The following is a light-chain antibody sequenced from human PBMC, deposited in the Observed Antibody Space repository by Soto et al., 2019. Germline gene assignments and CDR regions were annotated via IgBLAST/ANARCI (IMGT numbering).Light chain of an antibody. CDR3: QQYGDLPWT. J-gene: IGKJ1*01. CDR1: QAVSSNY. CDR2: GAS. Sequence: ALTQSPGTLSSSPGERATLSCRASQAVSSNYLACYQQNPGQATRLLIAGASGGAAGVPDRFSGSGSGTEFTLTIDRLESEDFAVYFCQQYGDLPWTFGQGTNVDIK. V-gene: IGKV3-20*01.